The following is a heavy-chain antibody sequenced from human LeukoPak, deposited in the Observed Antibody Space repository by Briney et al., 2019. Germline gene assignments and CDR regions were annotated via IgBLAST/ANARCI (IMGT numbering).Heavy chain of an antibody. J-gene: IGHJ4*02. CDR1: GGSITSYY. Sequence: SETLSLTCTVSGGSITSYYWSWIRQPPGKGLEWIGYNIYGGSTTYNPSLKSRVTISLDTSKNRFSLKLSSVTAADTAVYYCARHGGSYSFDFWGQGTLVTVSS. V-gene: IGHV4-59*08. CDR2: NIYGGST. D-gene: IGHD3-10*01. CDR3: ARHGGSYSFDF.